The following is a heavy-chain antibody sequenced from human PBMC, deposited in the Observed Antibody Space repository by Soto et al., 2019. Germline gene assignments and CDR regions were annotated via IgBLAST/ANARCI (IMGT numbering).Heavy chain of an antibody. CDR3: ASAALNWNYAWFDP. D-gene: IGHD1-7*01. CDR1: GCTFTGYC. Sequence: ASVKVSCKASGCTFTGYCMHWVRQAPGQGLEWMGWINPNSGGTNYAQKFQGWVTMTRDTSISTAYMELSRLRSDDTAVYYCASAALNWNYAWFDPWGQGTLVTVSP. J-gene: IGHJ5*02. V-gene: IGHV1-2*04. CDR2: INPNSGGT.